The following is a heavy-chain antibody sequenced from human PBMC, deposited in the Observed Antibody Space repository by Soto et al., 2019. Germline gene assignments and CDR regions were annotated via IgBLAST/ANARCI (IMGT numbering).Heavy chain of an antibody. V-gene: IGHV1-69*13. J-gene: IGHJ6*02. D-gene: IGHD5-12*01. Sequence: SVKVSCNASGGTFSSYAISWVRQAPGKGLEWMGGIIPIFGTANYAQKFQGRVTITADESTSTANMELSSQRSETTAVSYCGTRRDGYVARYYYGMDVWCQGATVTVSS. CDR2: IIPIFGTA. CDR1: GGTFSSYA. CDR3: GTRRDGYVARYYYGMDV.